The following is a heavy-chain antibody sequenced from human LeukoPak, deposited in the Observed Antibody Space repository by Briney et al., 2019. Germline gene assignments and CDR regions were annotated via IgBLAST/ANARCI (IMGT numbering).Heavy chain of an antibody. CDR1: GFTFSTYA. CDR3: AKGLWYYYDSSGYVDY. V-gene: IGHV3-23*01. J-gene: IGHJ4*02. CDR2: IIGSGRDT. Sequence: GGSLRLSCTASGFTFSTYAMNWVRQAPGKRLEWVSSIIGSGRDTYYADSVRGRITISRDNSRNTLYLQMNSLRAEDTAVYYCAKGLWYYYDSSGYVDYWGQGTLVTVSS. D-gene: IGHD3-22*01.